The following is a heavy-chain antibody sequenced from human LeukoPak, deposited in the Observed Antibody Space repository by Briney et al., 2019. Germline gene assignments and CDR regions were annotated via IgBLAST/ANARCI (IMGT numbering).Heavy chain of an antibody. CDR2: INHYGSEK. Sequence: GGSLRLSCAASGFTFSSYWMSWVRQAPGKGLELVATINHYGSEKYYLESVKGRFTISRDNAKHSLYLQIDSPRAEDTAVFYCARDKEVGATLLDCWGQGTLVTVSS. V-gene: IGHV3-7*01. CDR1: GFTFSSYW. D-gene: IGHD1-26*01. J-gene: IGHJ4*02. CDR3: ARDKEVGATLLDC.